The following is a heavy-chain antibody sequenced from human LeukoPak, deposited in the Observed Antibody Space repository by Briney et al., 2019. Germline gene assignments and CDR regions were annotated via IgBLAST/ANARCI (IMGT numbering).Heavy chain of an antibody. J-gene: IGHJ4*02. CDR3: AKAPKGSCIGGLCYSLDH. D-gene: IGHD2-15*01. V-gene: IGHV3-23*01. CDR1: GFTFSRYA. Sequence: GGSLRLSCAASGFTFSRYAMSWVRQAPGKRLGRVSAISGSDAGTYYANSVKGRFTISRDNSRNTLYLQMNSLRAEDTAVYYCAKAPKGSCIGGLCYSLDHWAQGTLVTVSS. CDR2: ISGSDAGT.